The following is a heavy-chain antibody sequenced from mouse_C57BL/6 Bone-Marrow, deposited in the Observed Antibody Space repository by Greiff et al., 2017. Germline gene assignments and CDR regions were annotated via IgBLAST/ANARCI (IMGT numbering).Heavy chain of an antibody. CDR3: ARRPEGCGSSYGYGYCDV. D-gene: IGHD1-1*01. J-gene: IGHJ1*03. CDR1: GFTFSSYG. CDR2: ISSGGSYT. Sequence: EVQRVESGGDLVKPGGSLKLSCAASGFTFSSYGMSWVRQTPDKRLEWVATISSGGSYTYYPDSVKGRFTISRDNAKNTVYLQMSSVKTEDTAMYYCARRPEGCGSSYGYGYCDVWGTGTTVTVSS. V-gene: IGHV5-6*01.